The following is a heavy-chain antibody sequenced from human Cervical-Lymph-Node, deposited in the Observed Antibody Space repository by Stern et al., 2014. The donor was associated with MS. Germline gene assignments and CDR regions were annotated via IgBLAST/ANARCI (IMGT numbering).Heavy chain of an antibody. CDR3: ATDASTTVTPSLWDAFDV. Sequence: QVQLVESGAEVKRPGSSVKVSCRASGGTFRSSALTWVRQAPGHGPEWMGGIIPLFARTNYAQRFQGRVTITADESTSTAYMELSSLRFDDTAVYYCATDASTTVTPSLWDAFDVWGQGTMVTVSS. V-gene: IGHV1-69*01. J-gene: IGHJ3*01. D-gene: IGHD4-17*01. CDR1: GGTFRSSA. CDR2: IIPLFART.